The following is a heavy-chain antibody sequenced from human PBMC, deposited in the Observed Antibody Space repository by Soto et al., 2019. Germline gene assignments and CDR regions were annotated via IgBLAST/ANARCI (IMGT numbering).Heavy chain of an antibody. CDR3: ASLGYYYDSSGYSY. Sequence: SETLSLTCTVSGGSISSSSYYWGWIRQPPGKGLEWIGSIYYSGSTYYNPSLKSRVTISVDTSKNQFSLELSSVTAADTAVYYCASLGYYYDSSGYSYWGQGTLVTVS. J-gene: IGHJ4*02. CDR1: GGSISSSSYY. D-gene: IGHD3-22*01. CDR2: IYYSGST. V-gene: IGHV4-39*01.